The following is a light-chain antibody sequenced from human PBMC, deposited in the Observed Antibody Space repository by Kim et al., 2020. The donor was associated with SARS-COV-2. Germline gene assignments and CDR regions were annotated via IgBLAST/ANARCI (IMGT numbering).Light chain of an antibody. CDR3: HSYDTTLGKV. V-gene: IGLV1-40*01. CDR2: ANI. J-gene: IGLJ3*02. CDR1: SSNIGAGYD. Sequence: QSVLTQPPAVSGAPGQTVTISCTGSSSNIGAGYDVHWYQQIPGMAPKLLIYANINRPSGVPDRFSGSKSGTSASLAITGLQADDEADYYCHSYDTTLGKVFGGGTQLTVL.